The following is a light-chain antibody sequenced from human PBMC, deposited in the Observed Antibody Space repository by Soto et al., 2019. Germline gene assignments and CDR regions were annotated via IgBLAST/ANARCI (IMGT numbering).Light chain of an antibody. CDR2: EVS. Sequence: QSVLTQPASVSGSPGQSITISCTGTSSDVGGYNYVSWYQQHPGKAPKLMIYEVSNRPSGVSNRFSGSKSGNTASLTISGLQAEDEADYYCSSYTSSPLQGVFGGGTKLTVL. CDR1: SSDVGGYNY. CDR3: SSYTSSPLQGV. V-gene: IGLV2-14*01. J-gene: IGLJ3*02.